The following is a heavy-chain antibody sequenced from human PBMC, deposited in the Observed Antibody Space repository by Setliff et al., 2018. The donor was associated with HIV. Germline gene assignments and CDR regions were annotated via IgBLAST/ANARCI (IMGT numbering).Heavy chain of an antibody. CDR3: ARGSPGYRNFYYYMDV. Sequence: PSETLSLTCTVSGGSISSGGYYWSWIRQQPGKGLEWIGYIYYSGSTYYNPSLKSRVSTSVDTSKNQFSLKLSSVAAADTAVYYCARGSPGYRNFYYYMDVWDKGTTVTVSS. CDR1: GGSISSGGYY. D-gene: IGHD6-13*01. CDR2: IYYSGST. J-gene: IGHJ6*03. V-gene: IGHV4-31*03.